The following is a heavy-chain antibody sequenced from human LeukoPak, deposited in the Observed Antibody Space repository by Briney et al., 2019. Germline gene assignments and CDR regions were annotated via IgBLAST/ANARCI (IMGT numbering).Heavy chain of an antibody. V-gene: IGHV1-69*13. D-gene: IGHD6-13*01. CDR2: IIPIFGTA. Sequence: SVKVSCKASGGTFSSYAISWVRQAPGQGLEWMGGIIPIFGTANYAQKFQGRVTITADESTSTAYMELSSLRSEDMAVYYCARVEAGSSSWYGIDYWGQGTLVTVSS. CDR3: ARVEAGSSSWYGIDY. CDR1: GGTFSSYA. J-gene: IGHJ4*02.